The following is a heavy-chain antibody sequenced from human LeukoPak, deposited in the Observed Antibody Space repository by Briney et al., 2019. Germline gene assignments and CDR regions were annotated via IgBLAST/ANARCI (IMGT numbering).Heavy chain of an antibody. Sequence: GGSLRLSCAASGFTFSNYEMKWVRQAPGRGLEWVSYISSSGSTIYYADSVKGRFTISRDNAKNSLYLQMNSLRVEDTAVYYCARGSITILGLVTLWGQGTLVTVSS. CDR3: ARGSITILGLVTL. CDR1: GFTFSNYE. D-gene: IGHD3-3*01. J-gene: IGHJ4*02. V-gene: IGHV3-48*03. CDR2: ISSSGSTI.